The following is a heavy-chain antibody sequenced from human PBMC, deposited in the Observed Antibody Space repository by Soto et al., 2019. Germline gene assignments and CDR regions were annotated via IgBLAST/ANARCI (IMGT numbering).Heavy chain of an antibody. CDR2: IYHSGST. V-gene: IGHV4-30-2*01. CDR3: ARAGGLGAVAVDY. J-gene: IGHJ4*02. CDR1: GGSISSGGNS. Sequence: QLQLQESGSGLVKPSQTLSLTCAVSGGSISSGGNSWSWIRQPPGKGLEWIGYIYHSGSTYYNPALKSRVTISVDRSKNQFSLKLNSVTAADTAVYYCARAGGLGAVAVDYWGQGTLVTVSS. D-gene: IGHD6-19*01.